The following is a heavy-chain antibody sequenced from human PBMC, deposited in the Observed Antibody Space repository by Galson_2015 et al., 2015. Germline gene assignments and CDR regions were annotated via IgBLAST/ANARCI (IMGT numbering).Heavy chain of an antibody. CDR3: ARVFGLPRAWYFDL. D-gene: IGHD3-16*01. V-gene: IGHV3-53*01. CDR1: GSTVSSTY. CDR2: IYPGGET. Sequence: SLRLSCAASGSTVSSTYMSWVRQAPGRGLEWVSLIYPGGETYYAGSVRGRFTISRDHSKNTLDLQMNTLRADDTALYYCARVFGLPRAWYFDLWGRGTLVTVSS. J-gene: IGHJ2*01.